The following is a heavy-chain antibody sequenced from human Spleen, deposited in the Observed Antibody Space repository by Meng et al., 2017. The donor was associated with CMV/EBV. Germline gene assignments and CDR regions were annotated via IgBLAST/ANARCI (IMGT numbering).Heavy chain of an antibody. CDR2: IIPILGIA. CDR3: ARGYCSSTSCYTGWFDP. V-gene: IGHV1-69*02. D-gene: IGHD2-2*02. J-gene: IGHJ5*02. CDR1: STCSSYT. Sequence: STCSSYTISWGRQAHGQGLEWMGRIIPILGIANYAQKFQGRVTITADKSTSTAYMELSSLRSEDTAVYYCARGYCSSTSCYTGWFDPWGQGTLVTVSS.